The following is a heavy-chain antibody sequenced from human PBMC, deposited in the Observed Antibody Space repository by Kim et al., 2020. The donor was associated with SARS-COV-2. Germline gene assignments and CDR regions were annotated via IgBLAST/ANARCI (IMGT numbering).Heavy chain of an antibody. D-gene: IGHD2-2*01. CDR3: AKDGPYCSSTSCLGGAGYYYYYMYV. CDR1: GFTFSSYA. V-gene: IGHV3-23*01. J-gene: IGHJ6*03. Sequence: GGSLRLSCAASGFTFSSYAMSWVRQAPGKGLEWVSAISGSGGSTYYADSVKGRFTISRDNSKNTLYLQMNSLRAEDTAGYYCAKDGPYCSSTSCLGGAGYYYYYMYVWGEGTTVTVSS. CDR2: ISGSGGST.